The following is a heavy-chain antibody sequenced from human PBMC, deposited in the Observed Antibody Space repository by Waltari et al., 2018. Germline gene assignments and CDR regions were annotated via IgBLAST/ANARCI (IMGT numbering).Heavy chain of an antibody. CDR3: ARGHYQLEV. Sequence: EVQLEESGGGLVQPGGSLKLSCAASGFTFSTYWMSWVRQTPGKGLGWVASIRRAGSEKRYVDSVKGRFTSAGDNAKNSLFVQLDSRRGEDTAVYYCARGHYQLEVWGQGTTVTVSS. J-gene: IGHJ6*02. D-gene: IGHD1-26*01. CDR1: GFTFSTYW. V-gene: IGHV3-7*01. CDR2: IRRAGSEK.